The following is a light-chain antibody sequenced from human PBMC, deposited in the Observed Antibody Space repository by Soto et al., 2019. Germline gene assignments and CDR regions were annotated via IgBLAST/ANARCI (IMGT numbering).Light chain of an antibody. CDR3: CSYAGSSYV. Sequence: SARTQPRSVSGSPGQSVTISCTGTSSDVGGYNYVSWYQQHPGKAPKLMIYDVSKRPSGVPDRFSGSKSGNTASLTISGLQAEDEADYYCCSYAGSSYVFGTGTKVTVL. J-gene: IGLJ1*01. CDR1: SSDVGGYNY. V-gene: IGLV2-11*01. CDR2: DVS.